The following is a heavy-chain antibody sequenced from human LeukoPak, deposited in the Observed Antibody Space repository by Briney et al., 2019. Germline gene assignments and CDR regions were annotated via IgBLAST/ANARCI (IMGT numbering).Heavy chain of an antibody. CDR2: ISGSGGST. J-gene: IGHJ6*02. D-gene: IGHD2-8*01. V-gene: IGHV3-23*01. CDR1: GFTFSSYA. Sequence: GGSLRLSCAASGFTFSSYAMSWVRQAPGKGLEWVSAISGSGGSTYYADSVKGRFTISRDNSKNALYLQMNGLRAEDTAVYYCAKLNDNYYYYGMDVWGQGTTVTVSS. CDR3: AKLNDNYYYYGMDV.